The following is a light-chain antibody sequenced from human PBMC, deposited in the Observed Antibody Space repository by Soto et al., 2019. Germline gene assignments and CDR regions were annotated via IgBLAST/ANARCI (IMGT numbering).Light chain of an antibody. CDR3: QQYNSYPKT. V-gene: IGKV1-5*03. CDR1: QSITSW. Sequence: DIQMTQSPSTLSASVGDRVTITCRASQSITSWLAWYQQKPGKAPNLLIYKASTLQSGVPSRFSGSGSGTEFTLTISRLQPDDFATYYCQQYNSYPKTFGQGTKVEIK. CDR2: KAS. J-gene: IGKJ1*01.